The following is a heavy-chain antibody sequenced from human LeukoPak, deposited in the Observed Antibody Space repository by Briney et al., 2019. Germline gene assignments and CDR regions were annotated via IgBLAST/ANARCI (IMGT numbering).Heavy chain of an antibody. V-gene: IGHV4-59*01. CDR2: IHDTRGT. D-gene: IGHD6-13*01. Sequence: SETLSLTCTVSGGSMKNYYWSWIRQPPGKGLEWIGHIHDTRGTNYNPYLKSRVTMSLDTSKNRFSLSLNSVTAADTAVYFCAGGIGYATSPADHLGQGTLVTVSS. J-gene: IGHJ5*02. CDR1: GGSMKNYY. CDR3: AGGIGYATSPADH.